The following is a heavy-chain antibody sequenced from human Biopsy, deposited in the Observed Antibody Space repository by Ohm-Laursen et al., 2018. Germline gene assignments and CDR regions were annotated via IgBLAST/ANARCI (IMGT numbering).Heavy chain of an antibody. CDR2: ISNSGNT. J-gene: IGHJ4*02. CDR1: RDSISNYY. D-gene: IGHD2-15*01. Sequence: SDTLSLTCTVSRDSISNYYWTWIRQSPGKGLEWIGFISNSGNTNYNPCLKSRVTISVDTSKNQISLKLDSVTVADTAVFYCARRGSGGRSFDYWGQGSLVTVSS. V-gene: IGHV4-59*08. CDR3: ARRGSGGRSFDY.